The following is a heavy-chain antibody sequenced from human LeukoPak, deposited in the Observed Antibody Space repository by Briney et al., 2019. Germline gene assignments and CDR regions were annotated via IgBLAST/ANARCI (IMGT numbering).Heavy chain of an antibody. CDR3: AREVSYYDSSGYRSPFFDY. V-gene: IGHV3-48*03. D-gene: IGHD3-22*01. CDR2: ISSSGSTI. J-gene: IGHJ4*02. CDR1: GFTFSSYE. Sequence: PGGSLRLSCAASGFTFSSYEMNWVRQAPGKGLEWVSYISSSGSTIYYADSVKGRFTISRDNAKNSLYLQMNSLRAEDTAVYYCAREVSYYDSSGYRSPFFDYWGQGTLVTVSS.